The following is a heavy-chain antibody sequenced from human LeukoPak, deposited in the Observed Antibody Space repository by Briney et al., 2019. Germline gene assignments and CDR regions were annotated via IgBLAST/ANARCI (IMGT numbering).Heavy chain of an antibody. Sequence: SETLSLTCTVSGGSISSYYWSWIRQPAGKGLEWIGSIYYRGSTYYNASPKSRVTISVDTSKNEFSLKLSSVTVADTAVYYCASRNDYGGNSLLDDYWGQGTLVTVSS. V-gene: IGHV4-4*07. CDR1: GGSISSYY. CDR3: ASRNDYGGNSLLDDY. J-gene: IGHJ4*02. CDR2: IYYRGST. D-gene: IGHD4-23*01.